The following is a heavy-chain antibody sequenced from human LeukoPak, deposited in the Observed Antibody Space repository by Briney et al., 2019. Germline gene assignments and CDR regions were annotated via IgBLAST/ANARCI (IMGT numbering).Heavy chain of an antibody. D-gene: IGHD6-19*01. Sequence: SLXXXCAASGFTFISYWMSWVRQAPGKGLEWVANIKQDGSEKYYVGSVKGRFTISRDNAKNSLYLQINSLRVEDMALYYCAKDIGRSGWSSSFEYWGQGTLVTVSS. J-gene: IGHJ4*02. V-gene: IGHV3-7*03. CDR3: AKDIGRSGWSSSFEY. CDR2: IKQDGSEK. CDR1: GFTFISYW.